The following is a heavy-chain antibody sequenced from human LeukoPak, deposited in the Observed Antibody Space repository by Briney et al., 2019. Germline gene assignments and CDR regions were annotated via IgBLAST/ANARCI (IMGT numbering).Heavy chain of an antibody. CDR3: ARGYDYVWGSYPH. D-gene: IGHD3-16*02. Sequence: SETLSLTCTVSGGSISSYYWSWIRQPPGKGLEWIGYIYYSGSTNYNPSLKSRVTISVDTSKNQFSLKLSSVTAADTAVYYCARGYDYVWGSYPHWGQGTLVTVPS. V-gene: IGHV4-59*01. CDR1: GGSISSYY. J-gene: IGHJ4*02. CDR2: IYYSGST.